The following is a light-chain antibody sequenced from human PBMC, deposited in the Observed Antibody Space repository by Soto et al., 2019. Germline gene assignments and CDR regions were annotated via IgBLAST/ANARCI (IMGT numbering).Light chain of an antibody. CDR2: DAS. CDR3: HQRQYWPPIT. Sequence: EIVLTQSPGTLSLSPGERATISCRASQSVRSSLAWYQQKPGQAPRLLISDASNRATGIPARFSGSGSGTDFTLTISSLEPEDFAVYYCHQRQYWPPITFGQGTRLEIK. J-gene: IGKJ5*01. V-gene: IGKV3-11*01. CDR1: QSVRSS.